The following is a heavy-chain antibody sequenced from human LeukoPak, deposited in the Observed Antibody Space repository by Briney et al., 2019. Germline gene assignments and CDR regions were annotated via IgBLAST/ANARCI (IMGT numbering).Heavy chain of an antibody. Sequence: SSVKVSCKASGGTFSSYAISWVRQAPGQGLEWMGRIIPIFGTVNYAQKFQGRVTITTDESTSTAYMELSSLRSEDTAVYYCATYWPGPYGDYEGYYYMDVWGKGTTVTVSS. CDR2: IIPIFGTV. CDR1: GGTFSSYA. D-gene: IGHD4-17*01. CDR3: ATYWPGPYGDYEGYYYMDV. V-gene: IGHV1-69*05. J-gene: IGHJ6*03.